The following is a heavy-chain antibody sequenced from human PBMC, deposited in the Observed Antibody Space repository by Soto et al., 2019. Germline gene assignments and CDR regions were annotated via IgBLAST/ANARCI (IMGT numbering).Heavy chain of an antibody. Sequence: EVQLVETGGGLIQPGGSLRLSCAASGFTVSSNYMSWVRQAPGKGLEWVSVIYSGGSTYYADSVKGRFTISRDNYKNTLYLQMNSLRAEATAVYYCARESPGSFNWFDPWGQGTLVTVSS. D-gene: IGHD6-13*01. CDR1: GFTVSSNY. CDR3: ARESPGSFNWFDP. CDR2: IYSGGST. J-gene: IGHJ5*02. V-gene: IGHV3-53*02.